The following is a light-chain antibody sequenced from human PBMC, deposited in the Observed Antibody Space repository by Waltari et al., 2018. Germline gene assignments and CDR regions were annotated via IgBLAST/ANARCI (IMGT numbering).Light chain of an antibody. J-gene: IGKJ5*01. CDR2: DAS. CDR1: QSVTRY. CDR3: QQRSNWPPIT. Sequence: GERATLSCRASQSVTRYVAWYQQRPGQAPRLLIYDASNRATGISARFSGSGSGTDFTLTISSLEPEDFAVYYCQQRSNWPPITFGQGTRLEIK. V-gene: IGKV3-11*01.